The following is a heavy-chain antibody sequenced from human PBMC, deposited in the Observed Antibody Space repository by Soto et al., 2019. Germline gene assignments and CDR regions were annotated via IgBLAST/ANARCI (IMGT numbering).Heavy chain of an antibody. D-gene: IGHD3-9*01. V-gene: IGHV3-23*01. CDR3: AKGPYYDILTGLDY. Sequence: GGSLILSCASSGFTFSSYSMILVRPAPGKGLEWVSAISGSGGSTYYADSVKGRFTISRDNSKNTLYLQMNSLRAEDTAVYYCAKGPYYDILTGLDYWGQGTLVTVSS. CDR1: GFTFSSYS. J-gene: IGHJ4*02. CDR2: ISGSGGST.